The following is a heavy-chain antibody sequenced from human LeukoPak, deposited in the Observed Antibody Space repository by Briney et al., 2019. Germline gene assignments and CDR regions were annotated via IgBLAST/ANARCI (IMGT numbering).Heavy chain of an antibody. J-gene: IGHJ4*02. V-gene: IGHV3-48*01. CDR2: ISHSGSAE. Sequence: PGGSLRLSCAASGFSFSSYIMNWVRQAPGKGLEWISYISHSGSAEHYTDSVKGRFTISRDNAKNALYLQMNSLRAEDTAVYFCARDYVFALDYWSQGTLVTVSS. CDR1: GFSFSSYI. CDR3: ARDYVFALDY. D-gene: IGHD3-10*02.